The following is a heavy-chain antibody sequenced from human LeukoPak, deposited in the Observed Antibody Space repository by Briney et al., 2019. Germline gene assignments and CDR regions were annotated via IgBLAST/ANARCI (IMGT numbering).Heavy chain of an antibody. D-gene: IGHD1-1*01. CDR3: ARVVWRNGTTGKIIWFDP. CDR2: INLNSAGT. Sequence: GASVKVSCKASGYTFTDYYIHWVRQAPGQGLEWLGWINLNSAGTKYAQKFQGRVTMTRDTSISTAYMELSRLRSDDTAVYYCARVVWRNGTTGKIIWFDPWGQGTLVTVSS. V-gene: IGHV1-2*02. J-gene: IGHJ5*02. CDR1: GYTFTDYY.